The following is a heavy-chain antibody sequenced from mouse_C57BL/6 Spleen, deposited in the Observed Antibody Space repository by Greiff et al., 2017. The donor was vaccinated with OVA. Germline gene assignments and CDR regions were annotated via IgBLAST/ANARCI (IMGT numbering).Heavy chain of an antibody. V-gene: IGHV1-50*01. CDR1: GYTFTSYW. CDR2: IDPSDSYT. D-gene: IGHD2-1*01. CDR3: ARYGTDGGYYDMDY. Sequence: VQLQQPGAELVKPGASVKLSCKASGYTFTSYWMQWVKQRPGQGLEWIGEIDPSDSYTNYNQKFKGKATLTVDTSSSTAYMQLSSLTSEDSAVYYCARYGTDGGYYDMDYWGQGTSVTVSS. J-gene: IGHJ4*01.